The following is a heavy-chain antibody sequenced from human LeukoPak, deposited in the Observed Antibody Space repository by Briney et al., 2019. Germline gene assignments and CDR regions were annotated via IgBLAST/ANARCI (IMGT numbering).Heavy chain of an antibody. CDR3: ARDHRGVRDYFDY. V-gene: IGHV3-30-3*01. Sequence: GGSLRLSCAASGFTFSSYAMHWVRQAPGKGLEWVAVISYDGSNKYYADSVKGRFTISRDNSKNTLYLQMNSLRAEDTAVYYCARDHRGVRDYFDYWGLGTLVTVSS. D-gene: IGHD3-10*01. CDR1: GFTFSSYA. J-gene: IGHJ4*02. CDR2: ISYDGSNK.